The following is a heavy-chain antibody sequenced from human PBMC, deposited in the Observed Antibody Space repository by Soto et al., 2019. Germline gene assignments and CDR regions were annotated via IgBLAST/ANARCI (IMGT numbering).Heavy chain of an antibody. Sequence: ASVKVSCKASGGTFSSYTISWVRQAPGQGLEWMGRIIPILGIANYAQKFQGRVTITADKSTSTAYMELSSLRSEDTAVYYCARDLGDIVVVPAAYWGQGTLVTLAS. D-gene: IGHD2-2*01. CDR1: GGTFSSYT. CDR3: ARDLGDIVVVPAAY. J-gene: IGHJ4*02. CDR2: IIPILGIA. V-gene: IGHV1-69*04.